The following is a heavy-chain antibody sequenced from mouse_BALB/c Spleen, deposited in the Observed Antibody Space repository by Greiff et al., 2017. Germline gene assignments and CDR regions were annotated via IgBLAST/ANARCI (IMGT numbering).Heavy chain of an antibody. V-gene: IGHV3-8*02. CDR2: ISYSGST. Sequence: EVQLVQSGPSLVKPSPSLSLSCSASGDSITSGYWNWIRKFPGNKLEYMGYISYSGSTYYYPSLKSRISITRDTSKNQYSLQLNSVTTEDTATYYCARRGAMDYWGQGTTVTVSS. CDR3: ARRGAMDY. J-gene: IGHJ4*01. CDR1: GDSITSGY.